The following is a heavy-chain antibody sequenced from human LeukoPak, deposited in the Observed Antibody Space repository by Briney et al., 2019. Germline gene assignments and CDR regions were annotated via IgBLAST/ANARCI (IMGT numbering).Heavy chain of an antibody. V-gene: IGHV5-51*01. CDR1: GYIFTNYW. D-gene: IGHD2-21*02. CDR2: IYPGDSDA. CDR3: AKEGMTASGIGLDY. J-gene: IGHJ4*02. Sequence: GESLKISCKASGYIFTNYWIGWVRQTPGKGLEWMGIIYPGDSDARYSPSFQGQVTISADKSISTAYLQWDSLKASDTAMCYCAKEGMTASGIGLDYWGQGTLVTVSS.